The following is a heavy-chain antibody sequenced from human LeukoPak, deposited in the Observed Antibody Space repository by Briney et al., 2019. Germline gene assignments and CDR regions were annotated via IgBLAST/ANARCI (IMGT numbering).Heavy chain of an antibody. J-gene: IGHJ4*02. D-gene: IGHD6-6*01. CDR2: ISSSGSTI. Sequence: QSGGSLRLSCAASGFTFSSYEMNWVRQAPGKGLEWVSYISSSGSTIYYADSVKGRFIISRDNAKNSLYLQMNSLRAEDTAVYYCARAEEYSSSSFDYWGQGTLVTVSS. CDR1: GFTFSSYE. CDR3: ARAEEYSSSSFDY. V-gene: IGHV3-48*03.